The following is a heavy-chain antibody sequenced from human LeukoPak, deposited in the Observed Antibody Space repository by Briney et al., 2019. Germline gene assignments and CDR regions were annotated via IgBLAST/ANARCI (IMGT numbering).Heavy chain of an antibody. D-gene: IGHD6-13*01. CDR2: ITLSSTTI. Sequence: GGSLRLSCAASGFIFSSYNMNWVRQAPGKGLEWVSYITLSSTTIYYADSVKGRFTISRDNAKNSLYLQMNSLRAEDTAVYYCAREPTYSSSWYTSCDYWGQGTLVTVSS. CDR3: AREPTYSSSWYTSCDY. CDR1: GFIFSSYN. J-gene: IGHJ4*02. V-gene: IGHV3-48*01.